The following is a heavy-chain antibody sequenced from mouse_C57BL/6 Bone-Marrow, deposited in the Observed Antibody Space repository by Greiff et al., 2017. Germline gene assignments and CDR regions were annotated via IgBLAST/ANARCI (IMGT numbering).Heavy chain of an antibody. CDR1: GYTFTSYG. Sequence: QVQLQQSGAELARPGASVKLSCKASGYTFTSYGISWVKQRTGQGLEWIGEIYPRSGNTYYNEKFKGKATLTADKSSSTAYMELRSLTSEDSAVYFCARRVGYGNYYFDYGGQGTTRTVSS. J-gene: IGHJ2*01. CDR2: IYPRSGNT. V-gene: IGHV1-81*01. CDR3: ARRVGYGNYYFDY. D-gene: IGHD2-10*02.